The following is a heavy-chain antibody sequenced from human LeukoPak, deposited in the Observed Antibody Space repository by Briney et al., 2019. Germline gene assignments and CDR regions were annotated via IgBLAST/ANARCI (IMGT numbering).Heavy chain of an antibody. V-gene: IGHV1-18*04. D-gene: IGHD2-2*01. Sequence: GASVNVSCKASGYTFTSYGISWVRQAPGQGIEWMGWISAYNGNTNYAQTLQGRVTMTTDTSTSTAYMELRSLRSDDTAVYYCARDQESGIVVVPAAMPGGYWGQGTLVTVSS. CDR2: ISAYNGNT. CDR3: ARDQESGIVVVPAAMPGGY. J-gene: IGHJ4*02. CDR1: GYTFTSYG.